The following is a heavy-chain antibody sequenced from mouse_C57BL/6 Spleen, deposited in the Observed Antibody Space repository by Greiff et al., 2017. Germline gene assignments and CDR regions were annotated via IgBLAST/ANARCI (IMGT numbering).Heavy chain of an antibody. CDR1: GYAFSSYW. D-gene: IGHD1-1*01. CDR3: AREGDYYGSSDDY. Sequence: VKLVESGAELVKPGASVKISCKASGYAFSSYWMNWVKQRPGKGLEWIGQISPGDGDTNYNGKFKGKATLTADKSSSTAYMQRSSLTSEDSAVYFCAREGDYYGSSDDYWGQGTTLTVSS. J-gene: IGHJ2*01. V-gene: IGHV1-80*01. CDR2: ISPGDGDT.